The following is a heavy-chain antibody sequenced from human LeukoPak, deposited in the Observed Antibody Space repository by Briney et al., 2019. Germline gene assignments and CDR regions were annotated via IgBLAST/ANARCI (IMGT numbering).Heavy chain of an antibody. CDR3: ARLGYCTNGVCRIIDY. CDR2: IIPILGIA. D-gene: IGHD2-8*01. CDR1: GGTFISYA. Sequence: SVKVSCKASGGTFISYAISWVRQAPGQGLEWMGRIIPILGIANYAQKFQGRVTITAGKSTSTAYMELSSLRSEDTAVYYCARLGYCTNGVCRIIDYWGQGTLVTVSS. J-gene: IGHJ4*02. V-gene: IGHV1-69*04.